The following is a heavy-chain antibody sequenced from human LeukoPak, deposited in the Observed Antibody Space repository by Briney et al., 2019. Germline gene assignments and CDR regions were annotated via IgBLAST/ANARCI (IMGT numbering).Heavy chain of an antibody. CDR1: GGSISSYY. Sequence: PSETLSLTCTASGGSISSYYWSWIRQPPGKGLEWIGYIYYSGSTNYNPSLKSRVTISVDTSKNQFSLKLSSVTAADTAVYYCARKGSGSCSPFDYWGQGTLVTVSS. CDR3: ARKGSGSCSPFDY. CDR2: IYYSGST. J-gene: IGHJ4*02. D-gene: IGHD1-26*01. V-gene: IGHV4-59*01.